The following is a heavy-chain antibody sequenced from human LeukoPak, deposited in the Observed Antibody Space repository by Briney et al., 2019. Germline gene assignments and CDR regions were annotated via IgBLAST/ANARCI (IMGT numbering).Heavy chain of an antibody. D-gene: IGHD3-3*01. CDR3: ARGGRSGYSGNWFDP. Sequence: GASVKVSCKASGYTLTSYGISWVRQAPGQGLEWMGWISAYNGNTNYAQKLQGRVTMTPDTSTSTAYMELRSLRSDDTAVYYCARGGRSGYSGNWFDPWGQGTLVTVSS. V-gene: IGHV1-18*01. CDR2: ISAYNGNT. CDR1: GYTLTSYG. J-gene: IGHJ5*02.